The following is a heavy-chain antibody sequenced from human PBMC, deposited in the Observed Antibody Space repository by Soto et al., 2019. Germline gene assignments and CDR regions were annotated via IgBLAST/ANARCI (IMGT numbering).Heavy chain of an antibody. J-gene: IGHJ6*02. CDR3: ARESSSPNYCYYGMDV. V-gene: IGHV1-69*01. CDR1: GGTFSSYA. CDR2: IIPLLNTP. Sequence: QVQLVQSGAEVKKPGSSVKVSCRASGGTFSSYAVSWVRQAPGQGLEWMGVIIPLLNTPKYVQKFQGRVTITADASATTAYMELSSLRSDDTAVYYCARESSSPNYCYYGMDVWGQGTTVTVSS. D-gene: IGHD6-6*01.